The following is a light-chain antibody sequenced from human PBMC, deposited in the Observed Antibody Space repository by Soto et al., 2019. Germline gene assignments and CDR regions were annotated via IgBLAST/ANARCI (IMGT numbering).Light chain of an antibody. J-gene: IGKJ1*01. CDR2: KAS. CDR1: QSISSW. V-gene: IGKV1-5*03. CDR3: QQYNSYPS. Sequence: DIQMTQSPSTLSASVGDRVTITCRASQSISSWLAWYQQKPGKAPKLLIYKASSLESEVPSRFSGSGSGTEFTLTISSLQPDDFATYYCQQYNSYPSFGQGTKVDIK.